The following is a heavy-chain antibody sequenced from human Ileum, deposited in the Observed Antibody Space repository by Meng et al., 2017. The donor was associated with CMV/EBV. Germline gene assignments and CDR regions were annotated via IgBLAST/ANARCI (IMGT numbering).Heavy chain of an antibody. J-gene: IGHJ6*02. CDR2: IQFDRSDI. V-gene: IGHV3-30*02. CDR1: GFTFSTSG. CDR3: ARETSSLRLHGMGV. D-gene: IGHD3-10*01. Sequence: GESLKISCATSGFTFSTSGMHWVRQAPGKGLEGVAFIQFDRSDIHYIDSVKGRFTVSRDNSKSMLYLQMDSLRPEDTAVYYCARETSSLRLHGMGVWGPGTTVTVSS.